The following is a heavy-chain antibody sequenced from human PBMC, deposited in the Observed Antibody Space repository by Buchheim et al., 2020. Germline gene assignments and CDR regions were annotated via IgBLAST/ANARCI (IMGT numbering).Heavy chain of an antibody. D-gene: IGHD1/OR15-1a*01. J-gene: IGHJ2*01. CDR1: GGSISAYY. Sequence: QVQLQESGPGLVKPSGTLSLTCTVSGGSISAYYWNWIRQPAGQGLEWIGRVYPTGSTNYKPSLKSPVPISVDTSKNQFSLKLTSVTAADTAVYYCARGTGTRVDWYFDLWGRGTL. V-gene: IGHV4-4*07. CDR3: ARGTGTRVDWYFDL. CDR2: VYPTGST.